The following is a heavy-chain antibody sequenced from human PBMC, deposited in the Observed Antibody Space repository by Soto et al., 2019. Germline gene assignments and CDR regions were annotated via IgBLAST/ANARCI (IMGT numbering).Heavy chain of an antibody. CDR1: GFTFSSYS. D-gene: IGHD2-15*01. CDR2: ISSSSSTI. V-gene: IGHV3-48*01. Sequence: PGGSLRLSCAASGFTFSSYSMNWVRQAPGKGLEWVSYISSSSSTIYYADSVKGRFTISRDNAKNSLYLQMNSLRAEDTAVYYCARDLTKDIVETDPWGQGTLVTVSS. J-gene: IGHJ5*02. CDR3: ARDLTKDIVETDP.